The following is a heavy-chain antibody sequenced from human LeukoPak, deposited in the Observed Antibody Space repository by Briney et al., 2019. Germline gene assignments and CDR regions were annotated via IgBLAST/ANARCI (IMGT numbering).Heavy chain of an antibody. D-gene: IGHD3-22*01. Sequence: PGGSLRLSCAASGFTFSSYAMSWVRQAPGKGPEWVSGISSGSGGSTNYADSGKGRFTISRDNSKNTLYLQMNSLRAEDTAVYYCAKDVASSDYYYGPGDYWGQGTLVTVSS. V-gene: IGHV3-23*01. CDR2: ISSGSGGST. CDR3: AKDVASSDYYYGPGDY. CDR1: GFTFSSYA. J-gene: IGHJ4*02.